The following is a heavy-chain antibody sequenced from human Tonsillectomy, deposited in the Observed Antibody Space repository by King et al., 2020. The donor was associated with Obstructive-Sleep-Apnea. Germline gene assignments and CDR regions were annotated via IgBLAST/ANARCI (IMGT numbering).Heavy chain of an antibody. CDR3: ARYSIPGGTFDP. J-gene: IGHJ5*02. CDR2: LYYSGST. V-gene: IGHV4-30-4*07. CDR1: GVSISSGGYS. D-gene: IGHD3-16*01. Sequence: QLQESGPGLVKPSQTLSLTCAVSGVSISSGGYSWSWSRQPPGKGLEWIGYLYYSGSTYYNPSLKSRVTISVDTSKNHFSLKLSSVTAADTAVYYCARYSIPGGTFDPWGQGTLVTVPS.